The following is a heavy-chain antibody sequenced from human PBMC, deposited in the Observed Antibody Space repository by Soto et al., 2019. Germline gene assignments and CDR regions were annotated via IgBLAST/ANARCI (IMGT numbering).Heavy chain of an antibody. D-gene: IGHD2-2*01. J-gene: IGHJ4*02. CDR2: LKQDGSEK. CDR3: AKKSTDSSGYSDY. Sequence: GGSLRLSCAASGFTFSSSWMSWVRQGPGEGLKGVANLKQDGSEKYYVDSVKVRFTISRDNAKNSLFLQMNSLRAEDTAVFYCAKKSTDSSGYSDYRGQGTVVTVSS. V-gene: IGHV3-7*01. CDR1: GFTFSSSW.